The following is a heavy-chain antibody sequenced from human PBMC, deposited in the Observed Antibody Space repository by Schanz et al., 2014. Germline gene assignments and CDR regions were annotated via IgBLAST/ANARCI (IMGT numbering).Heavy chain of an antibody. CDR1: FSSFLSDNW. J-gene: IGHJ4*02. V-gene: IGHV4-4*02. CDR3: ARGGQGFGEPHQRLFEY. D-gene: IGHD3-10*01. Sequence: QVQLEESGAGLVKPSGTLSLPFSFSFSSFLSDNWWNWVRQPPGKGLEWIGEIYDSGNTNYNPSLKSRVTMSVDDSKTQFSLQLTSVTAADTAVYYCARGGQGFGEPHQRLFEYWGPGTLVTVSS. CDR2: IYDSGNT.